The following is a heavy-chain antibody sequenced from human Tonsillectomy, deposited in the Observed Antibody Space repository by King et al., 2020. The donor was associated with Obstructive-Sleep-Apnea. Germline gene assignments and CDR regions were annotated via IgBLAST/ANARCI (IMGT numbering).Heavy chain of an antibody. V-gene: IGHV4-30-2*06. D-gene: IGHD3-10*01. CDR3: AKDGGGPFGSGSYYRRYGLDV. J-gene: IGHJ6*02. Sequence: QLQLQESGSGLVKPSQTLSLTCAVSGGSINSGVPNSWTWIRQSPGRGLEWIGHINHSGTTHYNPSLKSRVTISVDTSNNQFSLMLTSVTAADTAVYYCAKDGGGPFGSGSYYRRYGLDVWGQGTTVTVSS. CDR1: GGSINSGVPNS. CDR2: INHSGTT.